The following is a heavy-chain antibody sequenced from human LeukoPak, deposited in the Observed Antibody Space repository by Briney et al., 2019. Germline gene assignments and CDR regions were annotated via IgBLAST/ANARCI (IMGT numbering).Heavy chain of an antibody. V-gene: IGHV1-69*13. CDR2: IIPIFGTA. J-gene: IGHJ4*02. Sequence: SVKVSCKASGGTFSSYAISWVRQAPGQGLEWMGGIIPIFGTANYAQKFQGRVTITADESTSTAYMELSSLRSEDTAVYYCAMDPIYCSSTSCYTRRFDYWGQGTLVTVSS. CDR1: GGTFSSYA. D-gene: IGHD2-2*02. CDR3: AMDPIYCSSTSCYTRRFDY.